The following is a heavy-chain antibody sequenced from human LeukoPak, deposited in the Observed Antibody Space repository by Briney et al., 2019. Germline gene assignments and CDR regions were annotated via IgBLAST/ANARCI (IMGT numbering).Heavy chain of an antibody. CDR3: ARVTMIVVVNWFDP. V-gene: IGHV4-4*02. CDR2: INHSGST. CDR1: GGSISSSNW. J-gene: IGHJ5*02. D-gene: IGHD3-22*01. Sequence: KASETLSLTCAVSGGSISSSNWWSWVRQPPGKGLEWIGEINHSGSTNYNPSLKSRVTISVDTSKNQFSLKLSSVTAADTAVYYCARVTMIVVVNWFDPWGQGTLVTVSS.